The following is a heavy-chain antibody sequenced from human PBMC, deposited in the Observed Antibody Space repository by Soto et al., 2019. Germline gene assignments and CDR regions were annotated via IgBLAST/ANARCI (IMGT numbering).Heavy chain of an antibody. Sequence: QVQLVQSGAEVKKPGSSVRVSCKASGGTFSSYAISWVRQAPGQGLEWMGGIIPIFGTENYAQKFQGRVTITADESQRTAYMGLRRRRSEDTAVYYCARDRIAGRKYYYGMDVWGQGTTVTVSS. V-gene: IGHV1-69*01. D-gene: IGHD6-13*01. J-gene: IGHJ6*02. CDR2: IIPIFGTE. CDR1: GGTFSSYA. CDR3: ARDRIAGRKYYYGMDV.